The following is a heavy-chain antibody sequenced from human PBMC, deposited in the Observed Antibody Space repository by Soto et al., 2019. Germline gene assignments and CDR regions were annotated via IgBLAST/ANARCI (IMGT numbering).Heavy chain of an antibody. D-gene: IGHD5-12*01. CDR3: ARDQRYRADIVATIADY. J-gene: IGHJ4*02. Sequence: GGSLRLSCAASGFTFSSYAMHWVRQTPGKGLEWVAGISYDGSKKYYADSVKGRFTISRDNSNNSLFLQMNSLRAEDTAVFYCARDQRYRADIVATIADYWGQGTLVTVSS. CDR2: ISYDGSKK. CDR1: GFTFSSYA. V-gene: IGHV3-30-3*01.